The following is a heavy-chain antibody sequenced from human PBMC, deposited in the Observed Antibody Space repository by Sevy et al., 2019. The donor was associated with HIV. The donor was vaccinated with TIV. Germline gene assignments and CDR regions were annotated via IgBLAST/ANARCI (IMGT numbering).Heavy chain of an antibody. CDR2: IGHNGDNT. Sequence: GGSLRLSCVASGFTFSNYAMTWVRQTPGKGLEWVSGIGHNGDNTHHAGSVKGRFPISRDKSKNTLDLQMNSLRAEDTAVYYCAKGVRLGGPIYYGMDVWGQGTTVTVSS. CDR1: GFTFSNYA. J-gene: IGHJ6*02. V-gene: IGHV3-23*01. CDR3: AKGVRLGGPIYYGMDV. D-gene: IGHD3-10*02.